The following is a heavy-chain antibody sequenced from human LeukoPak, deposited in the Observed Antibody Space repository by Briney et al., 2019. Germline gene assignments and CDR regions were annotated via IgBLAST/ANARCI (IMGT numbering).Heavy chain of an antibody. V-gene: IGHV4-59*12. J-gene: IGHJ3*02. CDR2: ISYTEGI. Sequence: SETLSLTCTVSGGSTSGYFWSWIRQPPGRGLEWIGYISYTEGINYNPSLKGRITISVDTSKNQFSLKLSSVTAADTAVYYCARGVWAFDIWGQGTMVTVSS. CDR1: GGSTSGYF. CDR3: ARGVWAFDI. D-gene: IGHD6-13*01.